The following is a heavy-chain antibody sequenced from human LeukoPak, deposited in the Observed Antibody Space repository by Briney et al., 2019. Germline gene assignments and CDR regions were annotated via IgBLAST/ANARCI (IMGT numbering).Heavy chain of an antibody. J-gene: IGHJ4*02. D-gene: IGHD6-13*01. CDR2: ISSSGSTI. V-gene: IGHV3-11*04. CDR3: ARVSGGAAAGQGDFDY. Sequence: GGSLGLSCAASGFTFSDYYMSWIRQAPGKGLEWVSYISSSGSTIYYADSVKGRFTISRDNAKNSLYLRMNSLRAEDTAVYYCARVSGGAAAGQGDFDYWGQGTLVTVSS. CDR1: GFTFSDYY.